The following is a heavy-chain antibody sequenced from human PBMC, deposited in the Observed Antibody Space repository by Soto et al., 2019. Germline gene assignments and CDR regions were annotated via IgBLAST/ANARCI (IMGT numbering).Heavy chain of an antibody. Sequence: QLHLVQSGAVVKKPGASVTVSCSASGYPVTAYYMHWVRQAPGRGLEWMGGINPATGAAKYTQTFQGRVTMTRDTSTSTGFMELSGLTSEDTAGFYCARGGGVGVAGSAAFDMWGQGTVVTVSS. D-gene: IGHD3-3*01. V-gene: IGHV1-2*02. CDR1: GYPVTAYY. CDR2: INPATGAA. CDR3: ARGGGVGVAGSAAFDM. J-gene: IGHJ3*02.